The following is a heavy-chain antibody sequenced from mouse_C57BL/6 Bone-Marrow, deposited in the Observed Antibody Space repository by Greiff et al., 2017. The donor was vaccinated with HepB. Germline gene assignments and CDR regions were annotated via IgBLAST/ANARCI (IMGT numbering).Heavy chain of an antibody. J-gene: IGHJ3*01. CDR2: IHPNSGST. D-gene: IGHD1-1*01. V-gene: IGHV1-64*01. CDR1: GYTFTSYW. Sequence: VQLQQPGAELVKPGASVKLSCTASGYTFTSYWMHWVKQRPGQGLEWIGMIHPNSGSTNYNEKFKSKATLTVDKSSSTAYMQLSSLTSEDSAVYYCARCCGSNHFAYWGRGTLVTVSA. CDR3: ARCCGSNHFAY.